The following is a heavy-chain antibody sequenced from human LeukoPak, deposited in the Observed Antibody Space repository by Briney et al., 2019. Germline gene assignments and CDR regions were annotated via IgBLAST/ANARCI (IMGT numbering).Heavy chain of an antibody. J-gene: IGHJ4*02. CDR3: ARDPSEYSSSFPLNY. D-gene: IGHD6-6*01. V-gene: IGHV3-66*01. Sequence: GGSLRLSCAASGFTVSSNYMSWVRQAPGKGLEWVSVIYSGGSTYYADSVKGRFTISRDNSNNTLYLQMNSLRAEDTAVYYCARDPSEYSSSFPLNYWGQGTLVTVSS. CDR1: GFTVSSNY. CDR2: IYSGGST.